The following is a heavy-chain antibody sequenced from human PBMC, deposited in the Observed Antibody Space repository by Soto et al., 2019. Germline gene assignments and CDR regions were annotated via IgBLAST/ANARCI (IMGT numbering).Heavy chain of an antibody. Sequence: GASVKVSCKASGYTFTSYAMHWVRQAPGQRLEWMGWINAGNGNTKYSQKFQGRVTITRDTSASTAYMELSSLRSEDTAVYYCAGGAQDYGDYSNYYYGMDVWGQGTTVTVSS. V-gene: IGHV1-3*01. CDR3: AGGAQDYGDYSNYYYGMDV. D-gene: IGHD4-17*01. CDR2: INAGNGNT. CDR1: GYTFTSYA. J-gene: IGHJ6*02.